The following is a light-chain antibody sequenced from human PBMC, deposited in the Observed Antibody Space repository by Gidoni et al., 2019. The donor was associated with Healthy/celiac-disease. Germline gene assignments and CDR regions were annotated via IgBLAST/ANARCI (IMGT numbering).Light chain of an antibody. CDR1: SSDVGGYNY. J-gene: IGLJ3*02. V-gene: IGLV2-11*01. Sequence: QSALTQPRSVSGSPGQSVTISFTGTSSDVGGYNYVSWYQQHPGKAPKLMIYDVSKRPSGVPYRFSGSKSGNTASLTISGLQAEDEADYYCCSYAGSYTRVFGGGTKLTVL. CDR2: DVS. CDR3: CSYAGSYTRV.